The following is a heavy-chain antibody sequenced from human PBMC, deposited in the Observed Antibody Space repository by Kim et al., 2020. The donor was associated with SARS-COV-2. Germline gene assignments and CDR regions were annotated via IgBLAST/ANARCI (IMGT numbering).Heavy chain of an antibody. J-gene: IGHJ4*02. CDR3: ARSNYYDSSGYYPRFDY. V-gene: IGHV3-21*01. Sequence: VKGRFTLSRDNAKNSLYLQMNSLRAEDTAVYYCARSNYYDSSGYYPRFDYWGQGTLVTVSS. D-gene: IGHD3-22*01.